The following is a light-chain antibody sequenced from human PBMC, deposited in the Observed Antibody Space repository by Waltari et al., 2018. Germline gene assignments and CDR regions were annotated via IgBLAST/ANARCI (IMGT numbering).Light chain of an antibody. CDR3: QQYNSHSQT. J-gene: IGKJ2*01. CDR1: QSINSW. V-gene: IGKV1-5*03. Sequence: IQMTQSHSTLSASVGDRVPIPCRASQSINSWLAWYQQKPVKAPKLIIYKASTLHSGVPSRFSGSGSGTEFTLTISSLQPDDFATYYCQQYNSHSQTFGRGTKLEIK. CDR2: KAS.